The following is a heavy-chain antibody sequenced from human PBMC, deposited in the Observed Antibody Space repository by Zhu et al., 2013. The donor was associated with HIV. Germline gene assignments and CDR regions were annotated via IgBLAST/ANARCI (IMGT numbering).Heavy chain of an antibody. V-gene: IGHV1-8*02. CDR1: GFRFSDYD. J-gene: IGHJ4*02. CDR2: LSPKSGET. CDR3: SRGRRDSAY. D-gene: IGHD3-10*01. Sequence: QVQLVQSGAEMKKPGASVRISCKASGFRFSDYDFNWVRQAPGQGLEWMGWLSPKSGETGYAKQFQGRISITADTSTDTVYMQMHSLRSEDTAVYYCSRGRRDSAYWGQGTLVAVSS.